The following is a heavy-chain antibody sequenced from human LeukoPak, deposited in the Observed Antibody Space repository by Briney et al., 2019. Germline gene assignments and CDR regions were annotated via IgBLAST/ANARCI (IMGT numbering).Heavy chain of an antibody. CDR2: ISRSGGST. Sequence: GGSLRLSCAASGFTFGSYAMTWVRQAPGKGLEWVSAISRSGGSTYYADSVKGRFTISRDNSKNTLYLQMNSLRAEDTAVYYCARGHHDIVVVVAAAFDYWGQGTLVTVSS. CDR1: GFTFGSYA. V-gene: IGHV3-23*01. CDR3: ARGHHDIVVVVAAAFDY. D-gene: IGHD2-15*01. J-gene: IGHJ4*02.